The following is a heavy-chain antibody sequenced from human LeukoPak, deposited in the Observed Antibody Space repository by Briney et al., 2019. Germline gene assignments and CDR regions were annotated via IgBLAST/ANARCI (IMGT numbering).Heavy chain of an antibody. CDR3: ARDQEYSSSLADY. Sequence: GASVKVSCKASGYTFTGYYMHWVRQAPGQGLEWMGWINPNSGGTNYAQKFQGRVTMTRDTSISTAYMELSRLRSDDTAVYYCARDQEYSSSLADYWGQRTLVTVSS. J-gene: IGHJ4*02. CDR1: GYTFTGYY. CDR2: INPNSGGT. V-gene: IGHV1-2*02. D-gene: IGHD6-6*01.